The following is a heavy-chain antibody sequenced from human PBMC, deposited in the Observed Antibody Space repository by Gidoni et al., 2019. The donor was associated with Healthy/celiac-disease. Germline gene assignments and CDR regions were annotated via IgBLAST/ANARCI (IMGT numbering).Heavy chain of an antibody. J-gene: IGHJ6*02. CDR2: IYHSGST. D-gene: IGHD3-10*01. Sequence: QVQLQESGPGLVKPSGTLSLTCAVSGGSISSSNWWSWVRQPPGKGLEWIGEIYHSGSTNYNPSLKSRVTISVDKSKNQFSLKLSSVTAADTAVYYCARTGLEFITMVRGVKAMYYYYGMDVWGQGTTVTVSS. V-gene: IGHV4-4*02. CDR1: GGSISSSNW. CDR3: ARTGLEFITMVRGVKAMYYYYGMDV.